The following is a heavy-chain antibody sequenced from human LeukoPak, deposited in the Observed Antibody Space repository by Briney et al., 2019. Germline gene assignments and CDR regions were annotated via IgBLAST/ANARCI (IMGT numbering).Heavy chain of an antibody. CDR2: ISYDGSNK. J-gene: IGHJ4*02. D-gene: IGHD2-2*01. Sequence: GGSLRLACAPSGFTFSSYGMHWVRQAPGKGLEWVAVISYDGSNKYYAHSVKGRFTISRDNAKNTLYLQMNSLRAEDTAVYYCWVPATAGEADYWGQGTLVTVSS. CDR3: WVPATAGEADY. V-gene: IGHV3-30*03. CDR1: GFTFSSYG.